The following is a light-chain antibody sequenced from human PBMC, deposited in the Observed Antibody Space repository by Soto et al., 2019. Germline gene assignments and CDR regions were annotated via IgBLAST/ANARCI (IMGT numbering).Light chain of an antibody. V-gene: IGKV1-5*03. CDR3: QQYKSYWT. CDR2: KAS. CDR1: KSLNSW. Sequence: DRVTITCRASKSLNSWLAWYQQKPGKAPNLLISKASTLESGVPSRFSGSGSETEFTLTISSLQPDDFATYYCQQYKSYWTFGQGTKVDIK. J-gene: IGKJ1*01.